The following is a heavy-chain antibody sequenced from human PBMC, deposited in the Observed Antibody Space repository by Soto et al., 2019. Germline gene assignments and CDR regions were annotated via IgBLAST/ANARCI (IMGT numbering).Heavy chain of an antibody. J-gene: IGHJ3*02. CDR1: GFTFSAYY. CDR3: ARVFHCSSTSCPPLAGAFDI. Sequence: EASVKVSCKASGFTFSAYYIYWVRQAPGQGLEWMGIINPSGGSTSYAQKFQGRVTMTRDTSTGTVYMELSSLRSEDTAVYYCARVFHCSSTSCPPLAGAFDIWGQGTMVTVSS. V-gene: IGHV1-46*03. D-gene: IGHD2-2*01. CDR2: INPSGGST.